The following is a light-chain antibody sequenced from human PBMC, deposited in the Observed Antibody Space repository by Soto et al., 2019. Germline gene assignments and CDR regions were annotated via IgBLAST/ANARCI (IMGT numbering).Light chain of an antibody. CDR3: SSYTSSSSVV. CDR1: SSDVGGYKY. CDR2: DVS. V-gene: IGLV2-14*03. Sequence: QSALTQPASVSGSPGQSITISCTGTSSDVGGYKYVSWYQLHPGKPPKLMIYDVSIRPSGVSNRFSGSKSGNTASLTISGLQAEDETDYYCSSYTSSSSVVFGGGTKVTVL. J-gene: IGLJ2*01.